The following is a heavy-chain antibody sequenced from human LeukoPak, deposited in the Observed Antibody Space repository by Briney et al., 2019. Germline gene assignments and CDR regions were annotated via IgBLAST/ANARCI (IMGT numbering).Heavy chain of an antibody. D-gene: IGHD3-3*01. CDR1: GYSISSASY. CDR3: ARPISSQGYFGVVID. V-gene: IGHV4-38-2*01. Sequence: SETLSLTCAVSGYSISSASYWGWIRQPPGKGLEWIGNIYHSGSPYYNPSLKSRVTISVDTSKNQFSLKLSSVTAADTAVYYCARPISSQGYFGVVIDWGQGALVTVSS. CDR2: IYHSGSP. J-gene: IGHJ4*02.